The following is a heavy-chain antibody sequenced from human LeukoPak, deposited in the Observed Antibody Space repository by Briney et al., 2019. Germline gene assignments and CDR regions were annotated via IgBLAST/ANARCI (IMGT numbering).Heavy chain of an antibody. CDR1: GFTFSGYG. CDR3: AKTMYYYDSTGYYYFQH. J-gene: IGHJ1*01. D-gene: IGHD3-22*01. CDR2: IWYDGSNK. Sequence: GGSLRLSCAASGFTFSGYGMHWVRQAPGKGLEWVAVIWYDGSNKYYADSVKGRFTISRDNSKNTLYLQMNSLRAEDTAVYFCAKTMYYYDSTGYYYFQHWGQGTLVTVSS. V-gene: IGHV3-33*06.